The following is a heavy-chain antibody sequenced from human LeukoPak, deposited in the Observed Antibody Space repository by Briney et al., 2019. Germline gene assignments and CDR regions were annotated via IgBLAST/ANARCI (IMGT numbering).Heavy chain of an antibody. CDR1: GFTFSSYS. D-gene: IGHD2-15*01. Sequence: PGGSRRLSCAASGFTFSSYSMYWVRQAPEKGLEWVSSISSSSSYIYYADSVKGRFTISRDNAKNSLYLQMNSLRAEDTAVYYCARGRSVSSSPFDYWGQGTLVTVSS. CDR2: ISSSSSYI. CDR3: ARGRSVSSSPFDY. V-gene: IGHV3-21*01. J-gene: IGHJ4*02.